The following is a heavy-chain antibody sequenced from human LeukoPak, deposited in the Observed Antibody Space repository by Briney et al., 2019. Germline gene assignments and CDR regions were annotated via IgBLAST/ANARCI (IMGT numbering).Heavy chain of an antibody. D-gene: IGHD2-15*01. CDR1: GYRFTNYW. CDR2: IYPGDSDT. J-gene: IGHJ3*02. CDR3: ARSDLAPGAAFDI. V-gene: IGHV5-51*01. Sequence: GESLKISCKGSGYRFTNYWIGWVRQMPGKGLEWMGIIYPGDSDTRYSPSFQGQVTISADKSISTAYLQWSSLKASDTAMYYCARSDLAPGAAFDIWGQGTMVTVSS.